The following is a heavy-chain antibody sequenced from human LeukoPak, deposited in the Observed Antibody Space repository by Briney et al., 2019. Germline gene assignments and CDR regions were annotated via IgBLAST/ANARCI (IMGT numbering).Heavy chain of an antibody. CDR3: ARGRSTGYPYYFEY. CDR1: GYTFTRYD. V-gene: IGHV1-8*03. CDR2: MNPNSGST. D-gene: IGHD5-12*01. J-gene: IGHJ4*02. Sequence: ASVKVSCKASGYTFTRYDIHWVRQATGQGLEWMGWMNPNSGSTGYAQKFQGRVTITRNTSISTAYMELSGLRSEDTAVYYCARGRSTGYPYYFEYWGQGTLVTVSS.